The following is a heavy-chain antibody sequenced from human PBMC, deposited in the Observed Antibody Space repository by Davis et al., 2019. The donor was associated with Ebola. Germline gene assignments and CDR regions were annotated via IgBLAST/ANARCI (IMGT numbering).Heavy chain of an antibody. Sequence: ASVKVSCKASGYTFTSYAMHWVRQAPGQRLEWMGWINAGNGNTKYSQKFQGRVTITRDTSASTAYMELSSLRSEDTAVYYCARDRGQWPGGGMDVWGQGTTVTVSS. D-gene: IGHD6-19*01. V-gene: IGHV1-3*01. J-gene: IGHJ6*02. CDR1: GYTFTSYA. CDR2: INAGNGNT. CDR3: ARDRGQWPGGGMDV.